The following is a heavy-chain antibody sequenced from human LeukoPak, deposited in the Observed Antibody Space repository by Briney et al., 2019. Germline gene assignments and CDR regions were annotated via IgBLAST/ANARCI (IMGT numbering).Heavy chain of an antibody. CDR1: GFTFSSYE. D-gene: IGHD6-6*01. V-gene: IGHV3-48*03. CDR2: ISSSGSTI. Sequence: QPGGSLRLSCAASGFTFSSYEMNWVRQAPEKGLEWVSYISSSGSTIYYADSVKGRFTISRDNAKNSLYLQMNSLRAEDTAVYYCAGRYSSSSYYYYMDVWGKGTTVTVSS. J-gene: IGHJ6*03. CDR3: AGRYSSSSYYYYMDV.